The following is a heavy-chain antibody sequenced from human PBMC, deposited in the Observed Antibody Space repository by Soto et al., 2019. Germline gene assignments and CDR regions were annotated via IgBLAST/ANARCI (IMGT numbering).Heavy chain of an antibody. D-gene: IGHD4-17*01. CDR3: ARHRPSYGTIPYYYAMEV. Sequence: QVQLQESGPGLVKPSETLSLTCTVSGGSISSFYWSWIRQAPGKGLEWIGYIYNRGSTNYNPSLNSRVTISVDTSKNHFSLNLRSVTAADSAVYYCARHRPSYGTIPYYYAMEVWCQGTTVTVSS. J-gene: IGHJ6*02. CDR2: IYNRGST. CDR1: GGSISSFY. V-gene: IGHV4-59*01.